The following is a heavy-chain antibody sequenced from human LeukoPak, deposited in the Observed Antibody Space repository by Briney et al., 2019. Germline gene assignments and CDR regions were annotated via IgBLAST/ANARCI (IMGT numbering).Heavy chain of an antibody. CDR1: GGSISSGSYY. D-gene: IGHD3-22*01. V-gene: IGHV4-39*07. J-gene: IGHJ4*02. Sequence: PSQTLSLTCTVSGGSISSGSYYWSWIRQPPGKGLEWIGEINHSGSTNYNPSLKSRVTISVDTSKNQFSLKLSSVTAADTAVYYCAMRWLLAAHLQFDYWGQGTLVTVSS. CDR3: AMRWLLAAHLQFDY. CDR2: INHSGST.